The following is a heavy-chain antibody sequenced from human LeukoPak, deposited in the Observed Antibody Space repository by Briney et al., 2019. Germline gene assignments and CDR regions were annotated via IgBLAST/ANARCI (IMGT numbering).Heavy chain of an antibody. CDR3: ARHVRDYGGNSGTYYYYYYMDV. Sequence: GESLKISCKGSGYSFTSYWIGWVRQMPRKGLEWMGIIYPGDSDTRYSPSFQGQVTIPADKSISTAYLQWSSLKASDTAMYYCARHVRDYGGNSGTYYYYYYMDVWGKGTTVTVSS. J-gene: IGHJ6*03. D-gene: IGHD4-23*01. CDR1: GYSFTSYW. V-gene: IGHV5-51*01. CDR2: IYPGDSDT.